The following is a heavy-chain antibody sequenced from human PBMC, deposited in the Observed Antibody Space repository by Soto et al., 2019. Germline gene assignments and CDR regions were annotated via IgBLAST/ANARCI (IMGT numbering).Heavy chain of an antibody. CDR3: ARAPHYYDSSGYSHETWFDP. V-gene: IGHV4-31*03. CDR2: IYYGGSA. CDR1: GASITSGGHY. D-gene: IGHD3-22*01. J-gene: IGHJ5*02. Sequence: SETLALTCTVSGASITSGGHYWSWIRQHPLPGLQGMGHIYYGGSAYYNPSLKSRVITPVDTSKNRFSLPLSSVTASDWAVFHSARAPHYYDSSGYSHETWFDPCGQGALVTVS.